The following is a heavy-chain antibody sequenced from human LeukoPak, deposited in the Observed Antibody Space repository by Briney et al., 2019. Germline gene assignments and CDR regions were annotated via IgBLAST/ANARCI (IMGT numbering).Heavy chain of an antibody. V-gene: IGHV3-23*01. CDR1: GFTFSSYA. J-gene: IGHJ4*02. D-gene: IGHD3-10*01. Sequence: GGSLRLSCAASGFTFSSYAMSWVHQAPGKGLEWVSGISGSGGSTYYADSVKGRFTISRDNSKNTLYLQMNSLRAEDTAVYYCAKDHTKVGFGEFNDYWGQGTLVTVSS. CDR3: AKDHTKVGFGEFNDY. CDR2: ISGSGGST.